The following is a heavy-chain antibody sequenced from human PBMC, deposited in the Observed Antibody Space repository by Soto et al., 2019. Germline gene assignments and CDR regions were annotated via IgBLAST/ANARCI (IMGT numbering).Heavy chain of an antibody. CDR2: IYYSGST. D-gene: IGHD1-7*01. CDR1: GGSISSGGYY. J-gene: IGHJ4*02. Sequence: PSETLSLTCTVSGGSISSGGYYWSWIRQHPGKGLEWIGYIYYSGSTYYNPSLKSRVTISADTSKNQFSLKLSSVTAADTAVYYCAREEFSGTCIYWGQGTLVTVSS. V-gene: IGHV4-31*03. CDR3: AREEFSGTCIY.